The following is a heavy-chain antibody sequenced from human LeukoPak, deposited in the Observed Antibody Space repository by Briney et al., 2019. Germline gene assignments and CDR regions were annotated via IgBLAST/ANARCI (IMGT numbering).Heavy chain of an antibody. V-gene: IGHV3-53*01. CDR2: IYSGGTT. CDR1: GFNVSSNY. D-gene: IGHD3-10*01. J-gene: IGHJ6*03. CDR3: AKEEWGFGEFPLFMDV. Sequence: PGGSLRLSCAASGFNVSSNYMSWVRQAPGKGLEWVSVIYSGGTTYYADSVKGRFTISRDNSKNTLYLQMNSLRAEDTAVYYCAKEEWGFGEFPLFMDVWGKGTTVTISS.